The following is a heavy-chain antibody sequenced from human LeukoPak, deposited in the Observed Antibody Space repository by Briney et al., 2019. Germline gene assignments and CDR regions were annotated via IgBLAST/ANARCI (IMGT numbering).Heavy chain of an antibody. V-gene: IGHV4-39*01. CDR3: ASITFGGVIDRGY. J-gene: IGHJ4*02. CDR1: GVSISSSNSY. Sequence: SETLSLTCTVSGVSISSSNSYWGWIRQPPGKGLEWIGSIYYSGNTYYNASLKSQVSISIDTSKNRFSLKLSSVTAADTAVYYCASITFGGVIDRGYWGQGTLVTVSS. D-gene: IGHD3-16*02. CDR2: IYYSGNT.